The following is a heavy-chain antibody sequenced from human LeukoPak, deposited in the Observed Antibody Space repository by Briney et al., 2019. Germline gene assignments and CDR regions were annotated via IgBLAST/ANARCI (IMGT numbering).Heavy chain of an antibody. CDR3: ARDMRPYNWFDP. V-gene: IGHV4-30-4*01. Sequence: PSETLSLTYTVSGGSISSVDYYWSWIRQPPGNGLEWIGYIYYSGNTYYNPSLKSRITISVDTSKNQFSLELRSVTAADTAVYYCARDMRPYNWFDPWGQGTPVTVSS. D-gene: IGHD2-2*01. J-gene: IGHJ5*02. CDR1: GGSISSVDYY. CDR2: IYYSGNT.